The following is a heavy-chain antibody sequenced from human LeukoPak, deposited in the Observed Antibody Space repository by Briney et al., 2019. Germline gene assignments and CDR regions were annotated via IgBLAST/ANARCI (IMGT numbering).Heavy chain of an antibody. CDR2: INSDGTTT. D-gene: IGHD2-2*02. CDR3: VATYLYAMDV. V-gene: IGHV3-74*01. J-gene: IGHJ6*04. CDR1: GFTFSNYW. Sequence: GGSLRLSCVASGFTFSNYWMHWVRQAPGKGLVWISRINSDGTTTNYADSVKGRVTISRDNAKNMLYLQTNSPRVEDTTVYYCVATYLYAMDVWGKGTTVTVSS.